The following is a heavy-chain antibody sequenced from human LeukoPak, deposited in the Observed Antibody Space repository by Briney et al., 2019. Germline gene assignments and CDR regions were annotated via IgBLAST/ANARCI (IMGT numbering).Heavy chain of an antibody. CDR3: ARGLRFHVGSGNWFDL. D-gene: IGHD3-10*01. CDR1: GVTFRGYY. CDR2: IHQSRST. V-gene: IGHV4-34*01. Sequence: SETLSLTCAVSGVTFRGYYWSRIRQPPGKGLAWIGEIHQSRSTNYHPSLESRLTLSVDTSKSQVSLTLNSVTAADTAVYYCARGLRFHVGSGNWFDLWGQGTLVTVSS. J-gene: IGHJ5*02.